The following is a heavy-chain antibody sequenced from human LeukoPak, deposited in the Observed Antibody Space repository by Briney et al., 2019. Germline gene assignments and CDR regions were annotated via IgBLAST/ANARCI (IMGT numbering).Heavy chain of an antibody. J-gene: IGHJ6*02. CDR3: ASGRYCSGGNCYYLGMDV. CDR1: GYTFTGYG. Sequence: ASVKVSCKASGYTFTGYGISWVRQAPGQGLEWMGWISAYNGNTNYAQKLQGRVTMTTDTSTSTAYMELRSLRSDDTAVYYCASGRYCSGGNCYYLGMDVWGQGTTVTVSS. CDR2: ISAYNGNT. V-gene: IGHV1-18*01. D-gene: IGHD2-15*01.